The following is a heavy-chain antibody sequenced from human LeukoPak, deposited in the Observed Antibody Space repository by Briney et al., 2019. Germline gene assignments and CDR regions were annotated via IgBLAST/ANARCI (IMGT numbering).Heavy chain of an antibody. V-gene: IGHV3-74*01. J-gene: IGHJ4*02. CDR1: GFTFSSYW. CDR3: AKGGWQLDYFDY. D-gene: IGHD2-15*01. Sequence: GGSLRLSCAAFGFTFSSYWMHWVRQAPGKGLVWVSRISTDASSTTYADSVKGRFTISRDNAKNSLYLQMNSLRAEDTAMYYCAKGGWQLDYFDYWGQGAPVTVSS. CDR2: ISTDASST.